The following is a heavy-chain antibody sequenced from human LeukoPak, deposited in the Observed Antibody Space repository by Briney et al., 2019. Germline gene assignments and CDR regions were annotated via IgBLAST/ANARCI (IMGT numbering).Heavy chain of an antibody. CDR1: GGSISSSSYY. J-gene: IGHJ6*03. V-gene: IGHV4-39*07. CDR2: IYYSGST. CDR3: ARERYYYYYMDV. Sequence: SETLSLTCTVSGGSISSSSYYWGWIRQPPGKGLEWIGSIYYSGSTYYNPSLKSRVTISVDTSRNQFSLKLSSVTAADTAVYYCARERYYYYYMDVWGKGTTVTVSS.